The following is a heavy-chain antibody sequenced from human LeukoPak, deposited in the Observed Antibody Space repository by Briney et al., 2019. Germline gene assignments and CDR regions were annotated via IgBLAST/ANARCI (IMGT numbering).Heavy chain of an antibody. CDR3: ARRSDFWNGYYFDY. D-gene: IGHD3-3*01. CDR1: GGSISSGGYS. V-gene: IGHV4-61*08. J-gene: IGHJ4*02. Sequence: SETLSLTCAVSGGSISSGGYSWSWIRQPPGKGLEWIGYIYYSGSTNYNPSLKSRVTISVDTSKNQFSLKLSSVTAADTAVYYCARRSDFWNGYYFDYWGQGTLVTVSS. CDR2: IYYSGST.